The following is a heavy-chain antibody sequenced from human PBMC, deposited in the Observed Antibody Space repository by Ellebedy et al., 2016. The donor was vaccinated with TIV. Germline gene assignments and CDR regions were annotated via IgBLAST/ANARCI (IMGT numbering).Heavy chain of an antibody. Sequence: GGSLRLSCKGSGYTFTTYWIAWVRQMPGKGLEWMGIIYPGDSETRYSPSFQGQVTISADKSISTAYLHWASLKASDCGIYYCARLRGETVPGTAPQHYLGMDVWGQGTTVTVSS. D-gene: IGHD1-1*01. J-gene: IGHJ6*02. CDR3: ARLRGETVPGTAPQHYLGMDV. V-gene: IGHV5-51*01. CDR2: IYPGDSET. CDR1: GYTFTTYW.